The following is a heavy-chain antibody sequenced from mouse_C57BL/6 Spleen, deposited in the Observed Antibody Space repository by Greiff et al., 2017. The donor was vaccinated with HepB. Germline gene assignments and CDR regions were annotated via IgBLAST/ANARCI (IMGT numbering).Heavy chain of an antibody. CDR2: IWSGGST. CDR3: ARNGGYGSYWYFDV. D-gene: IGHD1-1*01. CDR1: GFSLTSYG. V-gene: IGHV2-2*01. Sequence: VKLQESGPGLVQPSQSLSITCTVSGFSLTSYGVHWVRQSPGKGLEWLGVIWSGGSTDYNAAFISRLSISKDNSKSQVFFKMNSLQADDTAIYYCARNGGYGSYWYFDVWGTGTTVTVSS. J-gene: IGHJ1*03.